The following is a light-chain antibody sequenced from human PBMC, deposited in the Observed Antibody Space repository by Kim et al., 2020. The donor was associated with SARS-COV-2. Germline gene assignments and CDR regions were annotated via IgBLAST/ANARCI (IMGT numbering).Light chain of an antibody. CDR2: DVC. Sequence: SVRDRVTCTCRASQRISSWLAWYQQKPGKAPKLLIDDVCRLQSGVPSRFSGSGSGTEFTLTISSLQHDVLAAYFCQQYDLYPWTFGQGTKVDIK. CDR3: QQYDLYPWT. V-gene: IGKV1-5*01. CDR1: QRISSW. J-gene: IGKJ1*01.